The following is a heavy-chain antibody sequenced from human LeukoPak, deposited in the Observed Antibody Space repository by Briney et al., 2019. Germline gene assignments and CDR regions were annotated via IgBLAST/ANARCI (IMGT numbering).Heavy chain of an antibody. Sequence: SGTLSLTCAVSGGSISSSNWWSWVRQPPGKGLEWIGEIYHRGSTNYNPSLKSRVTISVDKSKNKFSMKLSTVTAADTAVYYCARGGIAAASTMDYWGQGTLVTVSS. D-gene: IGHD6-13*01. CDR3: ARGGIAAASTMDY. V-gene: IGHV4-4*02. CDR1: GGSISSSNW. CDR2: IYHRGST. J-gene: IGHJ4*02.